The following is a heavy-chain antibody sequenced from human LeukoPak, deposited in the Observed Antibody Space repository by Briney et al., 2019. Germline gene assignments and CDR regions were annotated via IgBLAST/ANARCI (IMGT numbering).Heavy chain of an antibody. Sequence: ASVKVSCKASGYTFTSYDINWVRQATGQGLEWMGWMNPNSGNTGYAQKFQGRVTMTRNTSISTAYMELSSLRSEDTAVYYCARGGGYSSSWYFGVARVDYYGMDVWGQGTTVTVSS. CDR1: GYTFTSYD. CDR3: ARGGGYSSSWYFGVARVDYYGMDV. D-gene: IGHD6-13*01. J-gene: IGHJ6*02. V-gene: IGHV1-8*01. CDR2: MNPNSGNT.